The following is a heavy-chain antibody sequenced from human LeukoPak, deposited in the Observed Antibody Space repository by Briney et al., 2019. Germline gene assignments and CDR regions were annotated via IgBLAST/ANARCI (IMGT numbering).Heavy chain of an antibody. CDR2: IIPIFGTA. V-gene: IGHV1-69*13. D-gene: IGHD3-22*01. CDR3: AVDSSGYSYDFDY. J-gene: IGHJ4*02. Sequence: SVKVSCKASGGTFSSYAISWVRQAPGQGLEWMGGIIPIFGTANYAQKFQGRVTITADESTSTAYMELSSLRSEDTAVYYCAVDSSGYSYDFDYWGRGTLVTVSS. CDR1: GGTFSSYA.